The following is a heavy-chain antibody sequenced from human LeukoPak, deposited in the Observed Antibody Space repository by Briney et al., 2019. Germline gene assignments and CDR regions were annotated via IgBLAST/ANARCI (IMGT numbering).Heavy chain of an antibody. J-gene: IGHJ2*01. CDR3: ARGLGIWYFDL. V-gene: IGHV3-33*01. Sequence: GGSLRLSCAASGLTFSSYGMHWVRQAPGKGLEWVAVVSYDGSNKYYADSVKGRFTVSRDNSKNTLNLQMNSLRAEDTAVYYCARGLGIWYFDLWGRGTLVTVSP. CDR1: GLTFSSYG. CDR2: VSYDGSNK.